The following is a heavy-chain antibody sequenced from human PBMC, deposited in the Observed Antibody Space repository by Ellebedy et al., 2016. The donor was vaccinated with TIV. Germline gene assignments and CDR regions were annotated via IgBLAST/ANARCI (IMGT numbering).Heavy chain of an antibody. CDR1: GFTFSRYG. CDR3: SKERTIGSYSTDACDI. V-gene: IGHV3-23*01. D-gene: IGHD1-26*01. Sequence: PGGSLRLSCAASGFTFSRYGMTWVRQAPGKGLEWISSIGRSTYYADSVKGRFTMSRDNSKNTVYLQMNSLTAEDTAVYYCSKERTIGSYSTDACDIWGQGTVVTVS. CDR2: IGRST. J-gene: IGHJ3*02.